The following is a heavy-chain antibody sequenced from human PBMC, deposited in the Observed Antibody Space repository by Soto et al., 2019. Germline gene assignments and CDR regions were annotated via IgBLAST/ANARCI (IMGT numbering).Heavy chain of an antibody. J-gene: IGHJ4*02. CDR3: ARGGHVVVVTAAFDY. V-gene: IGHV1-46*01. Sequence: QVQLMQSGAEVKKPGASVKVSCKASGNTFTNYYIHWVRQAPGQGLEWMGTIIPSGGHTTYAQKFVGRVTMTRDTSTSTLYMELTSLRSEDTAVYYCARGGHVVVVTAAFDYWGQGTLVTVSS. CDR1: GNTFTNYY. CDR2: IIPSGGHT. D-gene: IGHD2-21*02.